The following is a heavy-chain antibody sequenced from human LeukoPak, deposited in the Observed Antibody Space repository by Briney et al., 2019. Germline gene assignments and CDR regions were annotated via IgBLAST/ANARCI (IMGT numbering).Heavy chain of an antibody. J-gene: IGHJ4*02. D-gene: IGHD3-3*01. Sequence: GGSLRLSCTASGFSFSGHWMHWARQLPGKGLVWVSRISPTGSTTSYADSVKGRFTISRDNAKNTLYLQMNNLRAEDTAVYYCARGRYYFEYWGQGALVTVSS. CDR1: GFSFSGHW. CDR3: ARGRYYFEY. CDR2: ISPTGSTT. V-gene: IGHV3-74*01.